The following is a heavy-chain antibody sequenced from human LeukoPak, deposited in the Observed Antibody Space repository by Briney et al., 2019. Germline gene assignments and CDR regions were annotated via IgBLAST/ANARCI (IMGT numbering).Heavy chain of an antibody. CDR1: GFTFSVSW. J-gene: IGHJ4*02. Sequence: PGGSLRLXCAASGFTFSVSWMSWVRQAPGKGLEWVANIKQDGSQKNYVDSVKGRFTISRDNAKNSLYLQMNSLRAEDTAVYYCATYKLYDTRSHSVRGDYWGQGTLVTVSS. CDR3: ATYKLYDTRSHSVRGDY. CDR2: IKQDGSQK. V-gene: IGHV3-7*01. D-gene: IGHD3-22*01.